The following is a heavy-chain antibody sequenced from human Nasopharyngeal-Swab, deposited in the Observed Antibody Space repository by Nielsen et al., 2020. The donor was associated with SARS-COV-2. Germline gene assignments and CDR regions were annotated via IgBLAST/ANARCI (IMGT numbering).Heavy chain of an antibody. D-gene: IGHD6-19*01. J-gene: IGHJ4*02. CDR3: AREKKDSGWTSEFDY. CDR2: IIPIFGTA. Sequence: SVKVSCKASGGTFSSYAISWVRQAPGQGLGWMGGIIPIFGTANYAQKFQGRVTITADESTSTAYMELSSLRSEDTAVYYCAREKKDSGWTSEFDYWGQGTLVTVSS. CDR1: GGTFSSYA. V-gene: IGHV1-69*13.